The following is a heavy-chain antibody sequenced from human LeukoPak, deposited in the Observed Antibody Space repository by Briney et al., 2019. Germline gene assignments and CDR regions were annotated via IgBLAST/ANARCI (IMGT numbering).Heavy chain of an antibody. CDR2: ISSSSSTI. Sequence: GGSLRLSCAASGFTFSSYSMNWVRQAPGKGLEWVSYISSSSSTIYYTDSVKGRFTISRDNAKNSLYLQMNSLRDEDTAVYYCARIWSYYTAYNWFDPWGQGTLVTVSS. D-gene: IGHD1-26*01. J-gene: IGHJ5*02. CDR3: ARIWSYYTAYNWFDP. V-gene: IGHV3-48*02. CDR1: GFTFSSYS.